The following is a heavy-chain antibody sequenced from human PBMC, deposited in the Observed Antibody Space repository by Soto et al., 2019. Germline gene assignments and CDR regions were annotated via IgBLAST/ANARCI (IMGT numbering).Heavy chain of an antibody. V-gene: IGHV4-34*01. CDR3: ARGGRWVRRGATITLDY. D-gene: IGHD5-12*01. Sequence: SETLSLTCAVYGGSFSGYYWSWIRQPPGKGLEWIGEINHSGSTNYNPSLKSRVTISVDTSKNQFSLKLSSVTAADTAVYYCARGGRWVRRGATITLDYWGQGTLVTVSS. CDR1: GGSFSGYY. J-gene: IGHJ4*02. CDR2: INHSGST.